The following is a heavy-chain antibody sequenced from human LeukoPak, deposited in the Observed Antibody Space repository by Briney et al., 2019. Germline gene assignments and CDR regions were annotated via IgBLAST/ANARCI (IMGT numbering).Heavy chain of an antibody. J-gene: IGHJ4*02. CDR1: GYTFTCYY. V-gene: IGHV1-2*02. Sequence: ASVKVSCKASGYTFTCYYMHWVRQAPGQGLEWMGWINPNSGGTNYAQKFQGRVTMTRDTSISTAYMELSRLRSDDTAVYYCARVGYYGSGSYYRFDYWGQGTLVTVSS. CDR3: ARVGYYGSGSYYRFDY. D-gene: IGHD3-10*01. CDR2: INPNSGGT.